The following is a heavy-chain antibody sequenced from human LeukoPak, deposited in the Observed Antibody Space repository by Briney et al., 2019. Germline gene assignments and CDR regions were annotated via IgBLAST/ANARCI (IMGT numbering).Heavy chain of an antibody. CDR2: MNPNSGNT. CDR3: AGDYGDFDDAFDI. V-gene: IGHV1-8*01. D-gene: IGHD4-17*01. CDR1: GYTFTSYD. J-gene: IGHJ3*02. Sequence: ASVKVSRKASGYTFTSYDINWVRQATGQGLAWMGWMNPNSGNTGYAQKFQGRVTVTRNTSISTAYMELSSLRSEDTAVYYCAGDYGDFDDAFDIWGQGTMVTVSS.